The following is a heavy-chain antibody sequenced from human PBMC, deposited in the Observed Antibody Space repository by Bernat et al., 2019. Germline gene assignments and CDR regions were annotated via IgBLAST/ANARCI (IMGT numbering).Heavy chain of an antibody. V-gene: IGHV3-30-3*01. Sequence: QVQLVESGGGVVQPGRSLRLSCAASGFTFSSYAMHWVRQAPGKGLEWVAVISYDGSNKYYADSVKGRFTISRDNSKNTLYLQMNSLRAEDTAVYYCAGDFMITFGGVIAQTYFDDWGQGTLVTVSS. J-gene: IGHJ4*02. CDR2: ISYDGSNK. D-gene: IGHD3-16*02. CDR1: GFTFSSYA. CDR3: AGDFMITFGGVIAQTYFDD.